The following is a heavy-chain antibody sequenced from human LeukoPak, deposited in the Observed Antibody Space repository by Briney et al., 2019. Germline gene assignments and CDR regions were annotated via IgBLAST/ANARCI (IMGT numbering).Heavy chain of an antibody. Sequence: GGSLRLSCAASGFTFSSYSMNWVRQAPGKGLEWVSSISSSSSYIYYADSVKGRFTISRDNAKNSLSLQMISLRAEDTAVYFCARDPGYCTSTSCYAPYYFDYWGQGILVTVSS. D-gene: IGHD2-2*01. J-gene: IGHJ4*02. V-gene: IGHV3-21*01. CDR2: ISSSSSYI. CDR1: GFTFSSYS. CDR3: ARDPGYCTSTSCYAPYYFDY.